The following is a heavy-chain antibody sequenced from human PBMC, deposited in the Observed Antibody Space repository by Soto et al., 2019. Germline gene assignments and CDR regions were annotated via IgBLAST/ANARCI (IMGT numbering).Heavy chain of an antibody. D-gene: IGHD5-18*01. CDR3: ARGSAAKRYFDL. Sequence: QVQLQESGPGLVKPSQTLSLMCTVSGAPISGGDYHWNWIRQAPGKGLEWIGYIFPSGATHYNSSLVSRISKSVGTSKSHFSLKLTSVTAADTAVYFCARGSAAKRYFDLWGRGTLVTVSS. V-gene: IGHV4-30-4*01. CDR2: IFPSGAT. J-gene: IGHJ2*01. CDR1: GAPISGGDYH.